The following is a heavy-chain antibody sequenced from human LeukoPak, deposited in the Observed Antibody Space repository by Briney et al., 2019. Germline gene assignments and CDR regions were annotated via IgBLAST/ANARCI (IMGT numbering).Heavy chain of an antibody. CDR1: GFTFSSDW. Sequence: GGSLRLSCAASGFTFSSDWMHWVRQAPGKGLVWVSRINSDGSSPSYADSVKGRFTISRDNAKNTLYLEMNSLRAEDTAVYYCARVATTMVRNALDSWGQGTLVTVSS. CDR3: ARVATTMVRNALDS. CDR2: INSDGSSP. D-gene: IGHD3-10*01. V-gene: IGHV3-74*01. J-gene: IGHJ5*01.